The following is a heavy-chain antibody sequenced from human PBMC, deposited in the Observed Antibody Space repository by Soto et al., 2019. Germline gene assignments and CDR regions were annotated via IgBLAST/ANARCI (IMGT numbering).Heavy chain of an antibody. V-gene: IGHV1-69*04. D-gene: IGHD5-12*01. J-gene: IGHJ4*02. CDR2: TIPLLNVA. CDR3: ARDSPIGSTFSGYDAIDS. Sequence: ASVKVSCKASGGTLSTSTFTWVRQAPGQGLEWMGRTIPLLNVADYAQDFQGRLTITADKSTSTTYMELTSLTSKDTAVYYCARDSPIGSTFSGYDAIDSWGQGTLVTVSS. CDR1: GGTLSTST.